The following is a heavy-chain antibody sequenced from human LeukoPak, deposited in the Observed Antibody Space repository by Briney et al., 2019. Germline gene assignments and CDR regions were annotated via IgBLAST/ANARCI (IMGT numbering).Heavy chain of an antibody. CDR1: GFTFSSYW. J-gene: IGHJ4*02. D-gene: IGHD6-19*01. Sequence: GGSLRLSCAASGFTFSSYWMSWVRQAPGKGLEWVANIKQDGSEKYYVDSVKGRFTISRDNAKNSLYLQMNSLRAEDTAVYYCARSRVEQWLVYHCYFDYWGQGTLVTVSS. V-gene: IGHV3-7*01. CDR2: IKQDGSEK. CDR3: ARSRVEQWLVYHCYFDY.